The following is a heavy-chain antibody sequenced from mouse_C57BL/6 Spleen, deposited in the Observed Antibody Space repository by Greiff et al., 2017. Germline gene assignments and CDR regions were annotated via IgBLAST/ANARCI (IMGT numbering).Heavy chain of an antibody. D-gene: IGHD3-2*02. Sequence: VKLVESGAELVRPGASVTLSCKASGFSFTDYELHLVKQTPVHGLEWCGAIDPDTGDTAYNQKFKGKAILTADKSSSTAYMELRSLTSEDSAVYYSTKYGAAQALYWGQGTSVTVSS. CDR2: IDPDTGDT. J-gene: IGHJ4*01. CDR3: TKYGAAQALY. CDR1: GFSFTDYE. V-gene: IGHV1-15*01.